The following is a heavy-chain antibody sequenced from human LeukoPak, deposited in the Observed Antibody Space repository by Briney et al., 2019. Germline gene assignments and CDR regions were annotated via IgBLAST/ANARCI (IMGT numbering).Heavy chain of an antibody. D-gene: IGHD6-13*01. V-gene: IGHV3-23*01. J-gene: IGHJ5*02. CDR3: AKAWYSSSWYDWFDP. CDR1: GFTFSSST. CDR2: ISGSGGST. Sequence: PGGSLRLSCTVSGFTFSSSTMSWVRQAPGKGLEWVSAISGSGGSTYYADSVKGRFTTSRDNSKNTLYLQMNSLRAEDTAVYYCAKAWYSSSWYDWFDPWGQGTLVTVSS.